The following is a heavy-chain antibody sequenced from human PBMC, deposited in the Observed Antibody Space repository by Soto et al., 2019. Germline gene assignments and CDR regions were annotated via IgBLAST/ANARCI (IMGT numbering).Heavy chain of an antibody. V-gene: IGHV4-59*01. CDR1: GGSISSYY. CDR2: IYYSGST. D-gene: IGHD4-17*01. Sequence: PSETLSLTCTVSGGSISSYYWSWIRQPPGKGLEWIGYIYYSGSTNYNPSLKSRVTISVDTSKNQFSLKLSSVAAADTAVYYCARGPSYGDYEFDYWGQGTLVTVSS. J-gene: IGHJ4*02. CDR3: ARGPSYGDYEFDY.